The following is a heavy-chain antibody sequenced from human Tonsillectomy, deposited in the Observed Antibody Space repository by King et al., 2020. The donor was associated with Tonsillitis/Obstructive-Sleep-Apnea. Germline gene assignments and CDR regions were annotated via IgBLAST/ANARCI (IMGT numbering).Heavy chain of an antibody. CDR3: ARDPYYYYMDV. V-gene: IGHV3-11*05. CDR1: GFTFSDYY. J-gene: IGHJ6*03. Sequence: VQLVESGGGLVKPGGSLRLSCAVSGFTFSDYYMSWIRQAPGKGLEWVSYISGSSIYRNYADSVKGRFTISRDNAKNSLYLHMNSLRAEDTAVYYCARDPYYYYMDVWGKGTTVTVSS. CDR2: ISGSSIYR.